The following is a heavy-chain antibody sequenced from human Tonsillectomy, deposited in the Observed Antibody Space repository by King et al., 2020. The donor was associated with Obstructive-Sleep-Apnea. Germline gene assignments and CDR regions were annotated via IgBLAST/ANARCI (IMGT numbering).Heavy chain of an antibody. D-gene: IGHD3-10*01. CDR3: ARDTTPLVSFGEEGPNY. CDR1: GFTFSSYW. CDR2: INSDGSST. V-gene: IGHV3-74*01. Sequence: VQLVESGGGLVQPGGSLRLSCAASGFTFSSYWMHWVRQAPGKGLVWVSRINSDGSSTTYADSVKGRFTISRDNAKNTLYLQMNSLRAEDTAVYYCARDTTPLVSFGEEGPNYWGQGTLVTVSS. J-gene: IGHJ4*02.